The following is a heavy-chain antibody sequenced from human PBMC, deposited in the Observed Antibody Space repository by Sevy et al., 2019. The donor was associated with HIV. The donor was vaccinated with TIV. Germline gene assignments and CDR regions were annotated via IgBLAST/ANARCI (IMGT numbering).Heavy chain of an antibody. J-gene: IGHJ3*02. CDR1: GFTFSSYG. Sequence: GGSLRLSCAASGFTFSSYGMHWVRQAPGKGLEWMAVIYYDGSNKYYADSVKGRFTISRDNSKNTLYLQMNSLRAEDTAVYYGAKPGYCSGGSCHIGWTEGGGAFDIWGQGTMVTVSS. CDR2: IYYDGSNK. CDR3: AKPGYCSGGSCHIGWTEGGGAFDI. D-gene: IGHD2-15*01. V-gene: IGHV3-33*06.